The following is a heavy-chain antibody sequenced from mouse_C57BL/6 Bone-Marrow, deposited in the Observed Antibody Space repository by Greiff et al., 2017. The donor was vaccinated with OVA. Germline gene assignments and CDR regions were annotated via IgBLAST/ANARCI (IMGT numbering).Heavy chain of an antibody. CDR3: TSYGNFDY. Sequence: EVHLVESGAELVRPGASVKLSCTASGFNIKDDYMHWVKQRPEQGLEWIGWIDPENGDPEYASKFQGKATITADTSSTTAYLQLSSLTSEDTAVYYCTSYGNFDYWGQGTTLTVSS. CDR1: GFNIKDDY. D-gene: IGHD2-1*01. V-gene: IGHV14-4*01. CDR2: IDPENGDP. J-gene: IGHJ2*01.